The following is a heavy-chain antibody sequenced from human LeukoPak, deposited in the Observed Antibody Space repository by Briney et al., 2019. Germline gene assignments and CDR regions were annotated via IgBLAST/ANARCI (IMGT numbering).Heavy chain of an antibody. CDR1: GYSISSGYY. CDR3: ARQGSLLTGAFDI. J-gene: IGHJ3*02. D-gene: IGHD4/OR15-4a*01. V-gene: IGHV4-38-2*01. CDR2: IYHSGST. Sequence: SETLSLTCAVSGYSISSGYYWGWIRQPPGKGLEWIGSIYHSGSTYYNPSLKSRVTISVDTSKNQFSLKLSSVTAADTAVYHCARQGSLLTGAFDIWGQGTMVTVSS.